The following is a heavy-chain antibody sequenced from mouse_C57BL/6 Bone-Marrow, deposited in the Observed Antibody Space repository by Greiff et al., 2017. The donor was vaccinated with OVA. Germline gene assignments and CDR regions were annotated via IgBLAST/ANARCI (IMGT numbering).Heavy chain of an antibody. CDR1: GYTFTGYW. CDR2: IFPGSGST. Sequence: VQLQQSGAELMKPGASVKLSCKATGYTFTGYWIEWVKQRPGHGLEWIGEIFPGSGSTNYNEKFKGKATFTADTSSNTAYMQLSSLTTEDSAIYYCASGIYDCDYCYFDFWGTGTTITVSS. V-gene: IGHV1-9*01. J-gene: IGHJ1*03. D-gene: IGHD2-3*01. CDR3: ASGIYDCDYCYFDF.